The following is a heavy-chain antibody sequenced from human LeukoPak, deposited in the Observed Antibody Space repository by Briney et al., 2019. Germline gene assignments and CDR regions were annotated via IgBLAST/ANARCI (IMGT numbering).Heavy chain of an antibody. Sequence: AXGXTXGEYALNWVRQAPGKGLXWXXXXXSKGHSRTAEYAASVEGRFTISRDDSKSIAYLQMNSLKTEDTAVYYCSRAQTEVGAKYYFDYWGQGTLVTVSS. CDR1: GXTXGEYA. CDR3: SRAQTEVGAKYYFDY. J-gene: IGHJ4*02. D-gene: IGHD1-26*01. V-gene: IGHV3-49*04. CDR2: XXSKGHSRTA.